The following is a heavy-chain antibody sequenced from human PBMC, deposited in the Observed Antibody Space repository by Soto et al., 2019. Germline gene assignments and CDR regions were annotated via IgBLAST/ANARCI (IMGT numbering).Heavy chain of an antibody. CDR1: GFTFDDYA. J-gene: IGHJ4*02. V-gene: IGHV3-9*01. D-gene: IGHD6-6*01. CDR3: AKESSIAARLTANDY. CDR2: ISWNSGSI. Sequence: PGGSLRLSCAASGFTFDDYAMHWVRQAPGKGLEWVSGISWNSGSIGYADSVKGRFTISRDNAKNSLYLQMNSLRAEDTALYYCAKESSIAARLTANDYWGQGTLVTVSS.